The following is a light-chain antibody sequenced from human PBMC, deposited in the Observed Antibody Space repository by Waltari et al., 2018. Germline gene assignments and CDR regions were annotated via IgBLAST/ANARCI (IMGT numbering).Light chain of an antibody. CDR1: SSDVGGYNY. Sequence: QSALTQPASVSGSPGQSITISCTGTSSDVGGYNYVSWFQQHPGRAPKLMSYDVSKRPSGVSPRFSGSKSGNAASLTISGLQAEDEADYYCSSYTSISTLVFGVGTKVTVL. CDR3: SSYTSISTLV. V-gene: IGLV2-14*01. J-gene: IGLJ3*02. CDR2: DVS.